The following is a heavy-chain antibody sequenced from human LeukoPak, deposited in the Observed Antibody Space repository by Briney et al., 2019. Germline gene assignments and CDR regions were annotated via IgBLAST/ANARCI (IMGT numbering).Heavy chain of an antibody. Sequence: GGSLRLSCAASGFTFSSYSMNWVRQAPGKGLEWVSSISSSSYIYYADSVKGRFTISRDNSKNTLYLQMNSLRAEDTAVYYCAKDSHFDYWGQGALVTVSS. V-gene: IGHV3-21*04. CDR3: AKDSHFDY. CDR2: ISSSSYI. J-gene: IGHJ4*02. CDR1: GFTFSSYS.